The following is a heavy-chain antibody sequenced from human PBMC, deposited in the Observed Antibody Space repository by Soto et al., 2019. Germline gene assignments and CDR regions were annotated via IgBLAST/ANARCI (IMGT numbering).Heavy chain of an antibody. D-gene: IGHD6-6*01. CDR1: GYTFTNND. CDR2: MNTNTNTT. CDR3: AREVVETSSLWLDP. J-gene: IGHJ5*02. Sequence: ASVKVSCTACGYTFTNNDINRVRQAPGQGLEWIGWMNTNTNTTDSAEVFEGRVSLTWDTSISTAYMQLNSLKIDDTAVYYCAREVVETSSLWLDPWGQGTLVTVAS. V-gene: IGHV1-8*01.